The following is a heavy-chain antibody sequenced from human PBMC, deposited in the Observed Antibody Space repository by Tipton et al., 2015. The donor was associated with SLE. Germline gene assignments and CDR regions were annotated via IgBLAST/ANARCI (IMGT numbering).Heavy chain of an antibody. D-gene: IGHD4-17*01. CDR2: ISGSGGST. V-gene: IGHV3-23*01. Sequence: SLRLSCAASGFTFSSYGMHWVRQAPGKGLEWVSAISGSGGSTYYADSVKGRFTISRDNSKNTLYLQMNSLRAEDTAVYYCAKPTTGYYRIWGQGTMVTVSS. CDR3: AKPTTGYYRI. CDR1: GFTFSSYG. J-gene: IGHJ3*02.